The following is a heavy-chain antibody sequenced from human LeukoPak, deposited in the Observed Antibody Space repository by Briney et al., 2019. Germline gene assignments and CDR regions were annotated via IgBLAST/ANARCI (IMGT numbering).Heavy chain of an antibody. V-gene: IGHV3-23*01. J-gene: IGHJ4*02. CDR3: AKEQTSSGFFDY. CDR2: ISGTGTGT. CDR1: GFTFGDYA. Sequence: GGSLRLSCTASGFTFGDYAMSWVRQAPGKGLEWVSAISGTGTGTYYADSVKGRFTISRDNSKNTLYLQMNSLRAEDRAVYYCAKEQTSSGFFDYWGQGTLVTVSS. D-gene: IGHD2-2*01.